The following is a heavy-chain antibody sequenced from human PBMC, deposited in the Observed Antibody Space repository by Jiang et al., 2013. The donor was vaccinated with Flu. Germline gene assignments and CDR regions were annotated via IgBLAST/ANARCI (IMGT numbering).Heavy chain of an antibody. CDR1: GDSVSSNSAA. Sequence: TLSLTCAISGDSVSSNSAAWNWIRQSPSRGLEWLGRTYYRSKWYNDYAVSVKSRITINPDTSKNQFSLQLNSVTPEDTAVYYCARTPTGLTPGLYSSGWYFDYWGQGTLVTVSS. V-gene: IGHV6-1*01. J-gene: IGHJ4*02. CDR3: ARTPTGLTPGLYSSGWYFDY. D-gene: IGHD6-19*01. CDR2: TYYRSKWYN.